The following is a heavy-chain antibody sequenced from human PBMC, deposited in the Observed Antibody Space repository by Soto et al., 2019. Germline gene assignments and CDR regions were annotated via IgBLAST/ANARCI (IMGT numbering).Heavy chain of an antibody. J-gene: IGHJ4*02. CDR2: ISAGGDRT. CDR1: GFTFSNYP. CDR3: ARRV. Sequence: EVQVSESGGGLVQPGGSLRLSCATSGFTFSNYPMNWVRQAPGKGLEWVSGISAGGDRTYYADSVKGRFTIFRDNSKNSESLRMNSLRVEDTAVYYCARRVWGQGTLVTVSS. V-gene: IGHV3-23*01.